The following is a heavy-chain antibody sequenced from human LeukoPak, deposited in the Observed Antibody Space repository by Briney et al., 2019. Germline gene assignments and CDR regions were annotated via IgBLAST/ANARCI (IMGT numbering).Heavy chain of an antibody. CDR3: ARGGKRLERDYFDY. CDR2: INIGSTSI. CDR1: GFAISDYS. V-gene: IGHV3-48*01. Sequence: GGSLRLSCAASGFAISDYSMNWVRQAPGKGLEWISYINIGSTSILYADSVKGRFTISRDNSMNTMYLQMNSLRAGDTAVYYCARGGKRLERDYFDYWGQGTLVTVSS. D-gene: IGHD1-1*01. J-gene: IGHJ4*02.